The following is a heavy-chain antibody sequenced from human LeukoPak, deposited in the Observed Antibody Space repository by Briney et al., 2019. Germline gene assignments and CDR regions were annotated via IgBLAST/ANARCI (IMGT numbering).Heavy chain of an antibody. Sequence: PSETLSLTCTVSGGSISSGDYYWSWIRQPPGKGLKWIGYMYYSGSTYYNPSLKSRVTISLDTSKNQFSLKLSSVTAADTAVYYCARPYYYDSRVDPWGQGTLVTVSS. CDR2: MYYSGST. CDR3: ARPYYYDSRVDP. V-gene: IGHV4-30-4*01. J-gene: IGHJ5*02. D-gene: IGHD3-22*01. CDR1: GGSISSGDYY.